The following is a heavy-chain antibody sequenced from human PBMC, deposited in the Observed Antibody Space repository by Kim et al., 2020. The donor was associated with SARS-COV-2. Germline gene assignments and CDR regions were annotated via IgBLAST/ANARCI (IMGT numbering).Heavy chain of an antibody. D-gene: IGHD1-1*01. Sequence: GGSLRLSCAASGFTFSSYAMHWVRQAPGKGLEWVAVISYDGSNKYYADSVKGRFTISRDNSKNTLYLQMNSLRAEDTAVYYCARGVIILERRGALDYWGQGTLVTVSS. CDR1: GFTFSSYA. CDR3: ARGVIILERRGALDY. J-gene: IGHJ4*02. V-gene: IGHV3-30*04. CDR2: ISYDGSNK.